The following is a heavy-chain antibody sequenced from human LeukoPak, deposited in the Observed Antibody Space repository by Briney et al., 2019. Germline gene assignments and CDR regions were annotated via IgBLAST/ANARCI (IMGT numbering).Heavy chain of an antibody. J-gene: IGHJ4*02. CDR1: GGSFSGYY. V-gene: IGHV4-34*01. Sequence: WETLSLTCAVYGGSFSGYYWSWIRQPPGKGLEWIGEINHSGSTNYNPSLKSRVTISVDTSKNQFSLKLSSVTAADTAVYYCARSIVVVPAAIYLWGQGTLVTVSS. D-gene: IGHD2-2*02. CDR3: ARSIVVVPAAIYL. CDR2: INHSGST.